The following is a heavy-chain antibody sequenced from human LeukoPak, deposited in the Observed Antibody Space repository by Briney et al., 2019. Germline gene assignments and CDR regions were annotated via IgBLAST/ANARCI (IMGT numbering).Heavy chain of an antibody. CDR2: FIPILGIA. Sequence: SVKVSCKASGGTFSSYGISWVRHAPGQGLEWMGRFIPILGIADYAQKFQGRVTITADKSTSTAYMELSSLRSEDTAVYYCARELEPRKDVTGMDVWGQGTTVTVSS. D-gene: IGHD1-1*01. J-gene: IGHJ6*02. CDR1: GGTFSSYG. CDR3: ARELEPRKDVTGMDV. V-gene: IGHV1-69*04.